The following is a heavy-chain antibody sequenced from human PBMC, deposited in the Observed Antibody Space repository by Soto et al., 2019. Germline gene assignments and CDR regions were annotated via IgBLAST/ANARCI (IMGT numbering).Heavy chain of an antibody. J-gene: IGHJ1*01. CDR1: GFTFSSYA. D-gene: IGHD3-22*01. CDR2: ISGSGGST. Sequence: GGSLRLSCAASGFTFSSYAMSWVRQAPGKGLEWVSAISGSGGSTYYADSVKGRFTISRDNSKNTLYLQMNSLRAEDTAVYYCAKDRPTYYYDSSGYSKYFQHWGQGTLVTVPQ. V-gene: IGHV3-23*01. CDR3: AKDRPTYYYDSSGYSKYFQH.